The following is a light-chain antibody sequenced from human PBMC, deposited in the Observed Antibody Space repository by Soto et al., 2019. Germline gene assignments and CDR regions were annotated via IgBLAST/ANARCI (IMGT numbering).Light chain of an antibody. CDR3: LLYYGGAQRV. Sequence: QAVVTQEPSLTVSPGGTVTLTCASSTGAVTSGNYPSWFQQRPGQAPRTLIYTTNSKHSWTPARFSGSLLGDKAALTLSGVQPEDEADYYCLLYYGGAQRVFGGGTKLTVL. V-gene: IGLV7-43*01. CDR2: TTN. CDR1: TGAVTSGNY. J-gene: IGLJ3*02.